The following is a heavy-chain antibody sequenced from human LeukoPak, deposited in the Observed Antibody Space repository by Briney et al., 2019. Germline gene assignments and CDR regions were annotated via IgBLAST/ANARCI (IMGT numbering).Heavy chain of an antibody. V-gene: IGHV1-18*01. CDR2: ISAYNGNT. CDR3: ARDFPYYDFWSGFGY. CDR1: GYTFTSYG. Sequence: VASVKVSCKASGYTFTSYGISWVRQAPGQGLEWMGWISAYNGNTNYAQKLQGRVTMTTDTCTSTAYMELRSLRSDDTAVYYCARDFPYYDFWSGFGYWGQGTLVTVSS. D-gene: IGHD3-3*01. J-gene: IGHJ4*02.